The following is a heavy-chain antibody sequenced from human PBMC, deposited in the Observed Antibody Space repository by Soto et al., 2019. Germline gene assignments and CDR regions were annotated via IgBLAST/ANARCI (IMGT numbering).Heavy chain of an antibody. Sequence: QVHLQESGPGLVKPSETLSLTCTVSGGSIGGYYWNWIRQPPGKGLEWLGYIYFSGSTHYNPSLTTRLTISLDTSKKQFALNLRSVTAADMALYYCARQEAVAGTPFDSWGQGTLVSVSS. CDR3: ARQEAVAGTPFDS. D-gene: IGHD6-19*01. CDR1: GGSIGGYY. J-gene: IGHJ4*02. V-gene: IGHV4-59*01. CDR2: IYFSGST.